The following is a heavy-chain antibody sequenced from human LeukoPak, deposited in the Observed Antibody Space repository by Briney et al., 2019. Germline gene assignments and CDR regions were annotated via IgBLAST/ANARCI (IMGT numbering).Heavy chain of an antibody. CDR2: IYSSGST. Sequence: SETLSLTCTVSVGSISSSSYYWGWIRQPPGKGMECIGRIYSSGSTYYNPSLKSRVTTSIDTSKNQVSLKLTSLTAAETVVNYCARHGVTGSGYYWEWGQGTLVSVSS. D-gene: IGHD3-3*01. V-gene: IGHV4-39*01. J-gene: IGHJ4*02. CDR1: VGSISSSSYY. CDR3: ARHGVTGSGYYWE.